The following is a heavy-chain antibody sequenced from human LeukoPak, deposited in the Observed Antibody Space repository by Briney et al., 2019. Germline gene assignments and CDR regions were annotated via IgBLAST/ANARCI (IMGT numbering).Heavy chain of an antibody. V-gene: IGHV3-7*01. CDR2: IKQDGSET. Sequence: GVSLRLSCAASGFPLSSYCMSGVRQSPGKGREWVGNIKQDGSETYFVDSVKGRFTISRDNAKNSLYLQMNNLRAEDTAVYYCARDAMSRTADYWGQGTLVTVSS. J-gene: IGHJ4*02. CDR3: ARDAMSRTADY. D-gene: IGHD2-2*01. CDR1: GFPLSSYC.